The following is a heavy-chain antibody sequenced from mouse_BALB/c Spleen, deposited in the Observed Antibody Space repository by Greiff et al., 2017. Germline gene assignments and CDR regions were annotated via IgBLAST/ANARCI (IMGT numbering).Heavy chain of an antibody. V-gene: IGHV3-2*02. D-gene: IGHD6-1*01. J-gene: IGHJ4*01. CDR3: ARGLAPYAMDY. CDR1: GYSITSDYA. CDR2: ISYSGST. Sequence: EVQRVESGPGLVKPSQSLSLTCTVTGYSITSDYAWNWIRQFPGNKLEWMGYISYSGSTSYNPSLKSRISITRDTSKNQFFLQLNSVTTEDTATYYCARGLAPYAMDYWGQGTSVTVSS.